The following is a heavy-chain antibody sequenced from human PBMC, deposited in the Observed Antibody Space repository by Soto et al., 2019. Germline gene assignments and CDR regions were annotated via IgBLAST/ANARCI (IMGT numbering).Heavy chain of an antibody. CDR1: GGSISSAAYY. Sequence: QVRLQESGPGLVKPSQTLSLTCTVSGGSISSAAYYWSWIRQHPGKGLEWIGYVSHSGSTYYNPSPQDRFIISVDTAKNQFSLSLTSVTAADTAVDYCAGGYTYGSNFFDCWGQGALVTVSS. CDR3: AGGYTYGSNFFDC. D-gene: IGHD5-18*01. CDR2: VSHSGST. V-gene: IGHV4-31*03. J-gene: IGHJ4*02.